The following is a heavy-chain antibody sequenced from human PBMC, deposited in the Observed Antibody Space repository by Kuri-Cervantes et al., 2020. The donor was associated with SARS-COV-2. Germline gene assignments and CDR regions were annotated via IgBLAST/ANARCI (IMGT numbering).Heavy chain of an antibody. D-gene: IGHD3-22*01. V-gene: IGHV4-34*01. CDR1: GGSFSGYY. Sequence: GSLRLSCAVYGGSFSGYYWSWIRQPPGKGLEWIGEINHSGSTNYNPSLKSRVTISVDTSKNQLSLKLSSVTAADTAVYYCARATYYYDSSGYYSDYWGQGTLVTVSS. CDR2: INHSGST. J-gene: IGHJ4*02. CDR3: ARATYYYDSSGYYSDY.